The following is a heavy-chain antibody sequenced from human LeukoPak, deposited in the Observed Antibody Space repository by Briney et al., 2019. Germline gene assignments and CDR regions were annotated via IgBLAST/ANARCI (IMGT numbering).Heavy chain of an antibody. CDR1: GFTFSSYS. V-gene: IGHV3-21*01. CDR3: ARDPNYYDSSGYYSGDY. J-gene: IGHJ4*02. D-gene: IGHD3-22*01. CDR2: ISSSSSYI. Sequence: PGGSLRLSCAASGFTFSSYSMNWVRQAPGKGLEWVSSISSSSSYIYYADSVKGRFTISRDNAKNSLYLQMNSLRAEDTAVYYCARDPNYYDSSGYYSGDYWGQGTLVTVSS.